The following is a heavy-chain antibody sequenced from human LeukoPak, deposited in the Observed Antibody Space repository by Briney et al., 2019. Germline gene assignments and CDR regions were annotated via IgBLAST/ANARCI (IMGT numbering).Heavy chain of an antibody. CDR2: IKQDGSEK. J-gene: IGHJ6*03. CDR3: ARVEVDYYMDV. Sequence: QSGGSLRLSCAASGFTFSTYGMSWVRQAPGKGLEWVANIKQDGSEKYYVDSVKGRFTISRDNAKNSLYLQMNSLRAEDTAVYYCARVEVDYYMDVWGKGTTVTVSS. CDR1: GFTFSTYG. V-gene: IGHV3-7*01.